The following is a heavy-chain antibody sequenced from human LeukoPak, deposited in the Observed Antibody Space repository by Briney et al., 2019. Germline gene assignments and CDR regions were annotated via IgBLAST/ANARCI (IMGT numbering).Heavy chain of an antibody. J-gene: IGHJ5*02. Sequence: ASVKVSCKASGYTFTGYYMHWVQQAPGQGLEWMGWINPNSGGTNYAQKFQGRVTMTRDTSISTAYMELSRLRSDDTAVYYCARTLDYDILTARLNWFDPWGQGTLVTVSS. D-gene: IGHD3-9*01. CDR3: ARTLDYDILTARLNWFDP. CDR1: GYTFTGYY. V-gene: IGHV1-2*02. CDR2: INPNSGGT.